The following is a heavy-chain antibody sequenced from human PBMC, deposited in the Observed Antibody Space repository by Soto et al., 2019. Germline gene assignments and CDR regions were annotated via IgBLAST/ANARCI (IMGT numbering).Heavy chain of an antibody. CDR3: ARVGWLQFPFDY. J-gene: IGHJ4*02. D-gene: IGHD5-12*01. V-gene: IGHV1-46*01. CDR1: GYTFTSYA. CDR2: INPSGGST. Sequence: ASVKVSCKASGYTFTSYAMHWVRQAPGQGLEWMGIINPSGGSTSYAQKFQGRVTMTRDTSTSTVYMELSSLRSEDTAVYYCARVGWLQFPFDYWGQGTLVTVSS.